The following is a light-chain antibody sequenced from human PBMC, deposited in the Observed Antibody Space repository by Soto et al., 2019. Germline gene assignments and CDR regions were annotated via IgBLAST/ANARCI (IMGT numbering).Light chain of an antibody. J-gene: IGLJ2*01. CDR1: SSNIGTNT. CDR2: SNN. V-gene: IGLV1-44*01. CDR3: AAWDDILDGVV. Sequence: QPVLTQPPSASGTPGQRVTISCSGSSSNIGTNTVNWYQQFPGTTPKLLIYSNNQRPSGVPDRFSGSKSGTSASLAISGLQSEDEADYYCAAWDDILDGVVFGGGTKLTVL.